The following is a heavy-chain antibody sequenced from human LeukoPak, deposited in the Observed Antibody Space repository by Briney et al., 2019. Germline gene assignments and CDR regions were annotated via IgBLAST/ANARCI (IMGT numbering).Heavy chain of an antibody. CDR2: ISAYNGNT. V-gene: IGHV1-18*01. CDR1: GYTFTSYG. CDR3: ARHPGYSSLNSFDY. Sequence: ASVTVSCKASGYTFTSYGISWVRQAPGQGLEWMGWISAYNGNTNYPQKLQGRVTMTTDTSTSTAYMELRSLRSDDTAVYYCARHPGYSSLNSFDYWGQGTLVTVSS. D-gene: IGHD3-22*01. J-gene: IGHJ4*02.